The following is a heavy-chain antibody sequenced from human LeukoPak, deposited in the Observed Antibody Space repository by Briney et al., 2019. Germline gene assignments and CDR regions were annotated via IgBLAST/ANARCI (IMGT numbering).Heavy chain of an antibody. CDR1: GFTFSTYW. V-gene: IGHV3-7*03. Sequence: PGGSLRLSCAASGFTFSTYWMSWVRQAPGKGLEWVVNIKQDGSEKYVDPGKGRFTISRDNAKNSLYLQMNSLRVEDTAVYYCAKRGPRPGRWSDAFNIWGQGTMVTVSS. J-gene: IGHJ3*02. CDR2: IKQDGSEK. CDR3: AKRGPRPGRWSDAFNI. D-gene: IGHD4-23*01.